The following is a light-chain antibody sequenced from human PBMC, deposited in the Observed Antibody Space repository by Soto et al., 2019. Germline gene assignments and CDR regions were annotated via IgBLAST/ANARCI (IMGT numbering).Light chain of an antibody. CDR2: GAS. Sequence: EIVLTQSPVTLSLSPGERATLSCRASQSVSSSYLAWYQQIPGQAPRLLIYGASSRATGIPDRFSGSGSGTDFTLNISRLEPADFAVYYCQQYGSSPWTFGQGTKVDIK. CDR3: QQYGSSPWT. J-gene: IGKJ1*01. V-gene: IGKV3-20*01. CDR1: QSVSSSY.